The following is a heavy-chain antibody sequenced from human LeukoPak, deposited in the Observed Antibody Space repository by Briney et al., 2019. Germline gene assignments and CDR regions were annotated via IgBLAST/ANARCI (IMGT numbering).Heavy chain of an antibody. CDR3: TSDTVDTALGIDF. J-gene: IGHJ4*02. Sequence: GGSLRLSCAASGFTFSSHLMHWVRQAPGKGLMWVSRINSVGSRTDYADSVKGRFTISRDNARNTLYLQMNSLRAEGTAVYYCTSDTVDTALGIDFWGQGTLVTVSS. V-gene: IGHV3-74*01. CDR1: GFTFSSHL. D-gene: IGHD5-18*01. CDR2: INSVGSRT.